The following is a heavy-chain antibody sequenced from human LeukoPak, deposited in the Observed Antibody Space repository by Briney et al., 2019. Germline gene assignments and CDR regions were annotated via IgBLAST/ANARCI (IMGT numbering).Heavy chain of an antibody. V-gene: IGHV3-30*03. J-gene: IGHJ4*02. CDR1: GFTFSSYG. CDR3: TRGAGTGWRFDS. CDR2: ISYDGSNK. D-gene: IGHD6-19*01. Sequence: PGGSLRLSCAASGFTFSSYGMHWVRQAPGKGLEWVAVISYDGSNKYYADSVKGRFTISRDNAENSLYLQMNSLRAEDTAVYYCTRGAGTGWRFDSWGQGTLLTVSS.